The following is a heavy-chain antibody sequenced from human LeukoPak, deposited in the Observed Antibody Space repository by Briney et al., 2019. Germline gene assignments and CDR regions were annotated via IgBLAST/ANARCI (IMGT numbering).Heavy chain of an antibody. CDR1: GFTFSSYA. CDR2: IIGSGSST. V-gene: IGHV3-23*01. CDR3: AKEGYIVATISYFDY. J-gene: IGHJ4*02. Sequence: GGSLRLSCAASGFTFSSYAMSWVRQAPGKGLEWVSAIIGSGSSTYYADSVKGRFTISRDNSKNTLFLQMNSLRAEDTAVYYCAKEGYIVATISYFDYWGQGTLVTVSS. D-gene: IGHD5-12*01.